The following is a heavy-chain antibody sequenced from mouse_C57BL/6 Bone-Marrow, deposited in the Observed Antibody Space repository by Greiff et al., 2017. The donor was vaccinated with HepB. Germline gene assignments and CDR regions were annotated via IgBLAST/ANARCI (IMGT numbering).Heavy chain of an antibody. J-gene: IGHJ1*03. CDR1: GFTFSSYG. CDR3: ARPDGYCWYFDV. D-gene: IGHD2-3*01. V-gene: IGHV5-6*01. CDR2: ISSGGSYT. Sequence: VESGGDLVKPGGSLKLSCAASGFTFSSYGMSWVRQTPDKRLEWVATISSGGSYTYYPDSVKGRFTISRDNAKNTLYLQMSSLKSEDTAMYYCARPDGYCWYFDVWGTGTTVTVSS.